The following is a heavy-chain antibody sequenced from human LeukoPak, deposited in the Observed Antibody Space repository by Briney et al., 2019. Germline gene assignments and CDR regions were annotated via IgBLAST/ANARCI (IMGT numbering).Heavy chain of an antibody. V-gene: IGHV3-30*18. J-gene: IGHJ5*02. CDR3: AKEPHYGDYFNWFDP. D-gene: IGHD4-17*01. CDR2: IPYDGSNK. Sequence: SGGSLRLSCAASGFTFSSYGMHWVRQAPGKGLEWVAVIPYDGSNKYYADSVKGRFTISRDNSKNTLYLQMNSLRAEDTAVYYCAKEPHYGDYFNWFDPWGQGTLVTVSS. CDR1: GFTFSSYG.